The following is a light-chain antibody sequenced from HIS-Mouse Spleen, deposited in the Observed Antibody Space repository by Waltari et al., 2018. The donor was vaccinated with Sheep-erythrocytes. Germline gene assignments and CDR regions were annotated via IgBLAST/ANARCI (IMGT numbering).Light chain of an antibody. Sequence: QSALTQPRPVSGSPGQCVTISCPGTSRDVGGYNHVSWYQQHPGKAPKPMIYDVSKRPSGVTDRFSGSKSGNTASLTISGLQAEDEADYYCCSYAGSYNHVFATGTKVTVL. CDR1: SRDVGGYNH. J-gene: IGLJ1*01. CDR2: DVS. V-gene: IGLV2-11*01. CDR3: CSYAGSYNHV.